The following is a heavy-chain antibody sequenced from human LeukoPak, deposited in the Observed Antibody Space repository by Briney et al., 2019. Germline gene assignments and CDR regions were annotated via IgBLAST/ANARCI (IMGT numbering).Heavy chain of an antibody. CDR1: GFAFSSYG. Sequence: GGSLRLSCAASGFAFSSYGMHWVRQAPGKGLEWVSYISSSGTYTNYADSVKGRFTISRDNAKKSLYLQMNSLSAEDTAVYYCAKIAGTYSPDYWGQGTLVTVSS. J-gene: IGHJ4*02. CDR2: ISSSGTYT. D-gene: IGHD1-26*01. CDR3: AKIAGTYSPDY. V-gene: IGHV3-21*05.